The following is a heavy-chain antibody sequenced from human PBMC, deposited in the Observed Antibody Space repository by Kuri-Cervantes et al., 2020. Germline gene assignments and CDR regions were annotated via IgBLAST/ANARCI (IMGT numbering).Heavy chain of an antibody. CDR1: GFTFSSYA. CDR2: ISGSGGST. J-gene: IGHJ4*02. Sequence: GGSLRLSCAASGFTFSSYAMSWVRQAPGKGLEWVSAISGSGGSTYYADSVKGRFTISRDNFKNTLYLQMNSLRAEDTAVYYCAKDLGYSYGFDYWGQGTLVTVSS. V-gene: IGHV3-23*01. D-gene: IGHD5-18*01. CDR3: AKDLGYSYGFDY.